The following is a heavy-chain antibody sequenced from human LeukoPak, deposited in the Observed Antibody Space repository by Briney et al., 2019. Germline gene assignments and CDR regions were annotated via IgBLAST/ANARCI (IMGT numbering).Heavy chain of an antibody. CDR2: IIPIFGTA. D-gene: IGHD2-2*01. CDR3: ARGNCSSTSCYAGSEN. V-gene: IGHV1-69*05. CDR1: GGTFISYA. J-gene: IGHJ4*02. Sequence: SVKVSCKASGGTFISYAISWVRQAPGQGLEWMGGIIPIFGTANYAQKFQGRVTITTDESTSTAYMELSSLRSEDTAVYYCARGNCSSTSCYAGSENWGQGTLVTVSS.